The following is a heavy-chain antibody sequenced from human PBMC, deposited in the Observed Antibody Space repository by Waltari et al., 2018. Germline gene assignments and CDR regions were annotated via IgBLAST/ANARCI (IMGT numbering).Heavy chain of an antibody. D-gene: IGHD6-19*01. J-gene: IGHJ4*02. CDR2: INHSGST. V-gene: IGHV4-34*01. CDR3: ARQFSSGWYSEY. CDR1: GGSFSGYY. Sequence: QVQLQQWGAGLLKPSETLSLTCAVYGGSFSGYYWSWIRQSPGKGLEWIGEINHSGSTNDNPSLKSRVTISVDTSKNQFSLKVSSVTAADTAVYYCARQFSSGWYSEYWGQGTLVTVSS.